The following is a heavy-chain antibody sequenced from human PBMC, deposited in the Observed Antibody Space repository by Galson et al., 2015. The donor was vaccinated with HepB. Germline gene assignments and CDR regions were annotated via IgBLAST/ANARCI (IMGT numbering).Heavy chain of an antibody. CDR2: INPSGGST. CDR3: ARTYGDDEDYFDY. J-gene: IGHJ4*02. Sequence: SVKVSCKASGYTFTSYYMHWVRQAPGQGLEWMGIINPSGGSTYYAQKFQGRVTMTRDTSTSTVYMELSSLRSEDTAVYYCARTYGDDEDYFDYWGQGTLVTVSS. V-gene: IGHV1-46*03. CDR1: GYTFTSYY. D-gene: IGHD4-17*01.